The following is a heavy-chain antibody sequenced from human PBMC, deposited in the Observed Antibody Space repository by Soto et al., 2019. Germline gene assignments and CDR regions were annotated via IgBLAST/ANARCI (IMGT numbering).Heavy chain of an antibody. J-gene: IGHJ4*02. CDR2: INHSGST. CDR1: XXSXSGYY. Sequence: SETLSLTCAVXXXSXSGYYXSXXXQPPGKGLEWIGEINHSGSTNYNPSLKSRVTISVDTSKNQFSLKLSSVTAADTAVYYCARGRRRTSCYHYWGQGTLVTV. V-gene: IGHV4-34*01. D-gene: IGHD2-2*01. CDR3: ARGRRRTSCYHY.